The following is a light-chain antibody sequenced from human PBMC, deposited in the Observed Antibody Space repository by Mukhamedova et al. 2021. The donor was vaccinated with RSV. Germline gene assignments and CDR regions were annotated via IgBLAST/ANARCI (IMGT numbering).Light chain of an antibody. Sequence: FLQKPGQAPRTLIYDTTNKHYWTPARFSGSLLGGKAALTLSGAQPEDEAVYYCLLCYGSAGGVFGGGTRLTVL. V-gene: IGLV7-46*01. J-gene: IGLJ2*01. CDR3: LLCYGSAGGV. CDR2: DTT.